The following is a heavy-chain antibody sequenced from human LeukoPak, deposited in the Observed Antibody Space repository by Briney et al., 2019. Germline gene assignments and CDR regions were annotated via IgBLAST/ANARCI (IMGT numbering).Heavy chain of an antibody. J-gene: IGHJ4*02. Sequence: GGSLRLSCAASGFTVSNNYMSWVRQAPGKGLEWVSVIYSGGSTFYADSVKGRLTISRDNSKNTLYLQMNSLRAEETAVYYCARSPYSSSWYEYWGQGTLVTVSS. CDR2: IYSGGST. CDR1: GFTVSNNY. D-gene: IGHD6-13*01. CDR3: ARSPYSSSWYEY. V-gene: IGHV3-66*01.